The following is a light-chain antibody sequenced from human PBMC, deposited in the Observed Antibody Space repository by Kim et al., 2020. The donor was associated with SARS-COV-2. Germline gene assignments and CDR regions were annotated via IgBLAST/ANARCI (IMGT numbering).Light chain of an antibody. Sequence: PGERATLSCRASQSVSSSYLAWYQQKPGQAPRLLIYGASSRATGIPDRFSGSGSGTDFTLTISRLEPEDFAVYYCQEYGSSPPWTFGQGTKVDIK. J-gene: IGKJ1*01. CDR2: GAS. CDR3: QEYGSSPPWT. V-gene: IGKV3-20*01. CDR1: QSVSSSY.